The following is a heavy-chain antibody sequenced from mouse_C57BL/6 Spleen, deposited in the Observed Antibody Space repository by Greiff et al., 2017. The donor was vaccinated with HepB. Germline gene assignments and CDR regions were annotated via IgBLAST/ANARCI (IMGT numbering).Heavy chain of an antibody. CDR3: ARDRVVANYYAMDY. D-gene: IGHD1-1*01. Sequence: DVQLVESGGGLVKPGGSLKLSCAASGFTFSSYAMSWVRQTPEKRLEWVATISDGGSYTYYPDNVKGRFTISRDNAKNNRYLQMSHLKSEDTAMYYCARDRVVANYYAMDYWGQGTSVTVSS. J-gene: IGHJ4*01. CDR2: ISDGGSYT. V-gene: IGHV5-4*01. CDR1: GFTFSSYA.